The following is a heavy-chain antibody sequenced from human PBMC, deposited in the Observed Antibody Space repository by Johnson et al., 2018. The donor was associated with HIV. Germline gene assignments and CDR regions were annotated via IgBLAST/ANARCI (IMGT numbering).Heavy chain of an antibody. D-gene: IGHD2/OR15-2a*01. J-gene: IGHJ3*02. Sequence: QVQLVESGGGLVQPGGSLRLSCAASGFTFNDYAMHWVRQGPGKGLEWVAVISYDGSNKYYADSVKGRFTISRDNSKNTLYLQMNSLRAEDTAVYYCAKNSAAFDIWGQGTMVTVSS. CDR3: AKNSAAFDI. V-gene: IGHV3-30*04. CDR1: GFTFNDYA. CDR2: ISYDGSNK.